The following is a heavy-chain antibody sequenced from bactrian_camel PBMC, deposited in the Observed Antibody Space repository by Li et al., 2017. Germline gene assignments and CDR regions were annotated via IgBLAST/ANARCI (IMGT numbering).Heavy chain of an antibody. CDR1: GFTFSNYY. J-gene: IGHJ7*01. V-gene: IGHV3S10*01. D-gene: IGHD5*01. Sequence: VQLVESGGGWVQPGGSLRLSCAASGFTFSNYYMTWVRQAPGKGLEWLSVIYSDDSSHYGDSVKGRFTSSRDNAKNVMYLQMTSLKTEDMGMYYCAKPYYGAMDYWGKGTQVTVS. CDR2: IYSDDSS.